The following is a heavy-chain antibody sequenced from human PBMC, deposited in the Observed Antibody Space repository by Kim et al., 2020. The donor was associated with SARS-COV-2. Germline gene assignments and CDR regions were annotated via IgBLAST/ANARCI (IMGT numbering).Heavy chain of an antibody. V-gene: IGHV4-39*01. J-gene: IGHJ4*02. CDR1: GGSISSSSYY. D-gene: IGHD3-10*01. CDR3: ARHVKGLPRYGSGTTPPIDY. CDR2: IYYSGST. Sequence: SETLSLTCTVSGGSISSSSYYWGWIRQPPGKGLEWIGSIYYSGSTYYNPSLKSRVTISVDTSKNQFSLKLSSVTAADTAVYYCARHVKGLPRYGSGTTPPIDYWGQGTLVTVSS.